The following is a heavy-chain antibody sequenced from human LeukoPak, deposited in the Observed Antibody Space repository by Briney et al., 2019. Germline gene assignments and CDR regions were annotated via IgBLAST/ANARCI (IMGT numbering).Heavy chain of an antibody. Sequence: GGSLRLSCAASGFTFSSYSMNWVRQAPGKGLEWLSYISGTGSTIYYVDSVKGRFTTSRENAKNSLYLQMNSLRVGDTAVYYCARGRGWGTFDIWGQGTMVTVSS. CDR3: ARGRGWGTFDI. J-gene: IGHJ3*02. V-gene: IGHV3-48*01. CDR2: ISGTGSTI. D-gene: IGHD3-10*01. CDR1: GFTFSSYS.